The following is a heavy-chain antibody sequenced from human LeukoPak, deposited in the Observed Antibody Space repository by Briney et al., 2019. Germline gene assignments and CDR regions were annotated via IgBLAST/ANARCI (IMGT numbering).Heavy chain of an antibody. V-gene: IGHV3-15*01. Sequence: GGSLRLTLVAYGFNFSNAWMSWVRQAPGKGLEWVGRIKSKTDGGTPDYAAPVKGRFTISRGDSKNTLYLQMNSLKTEDTAVYYCITAYYYDSSGYHPTDWGQGTLVTVSS. D-gene: IGHD3-22*01. J-gene: IGHJ4*02. CDR3: ITAYYYDSSGYHPTD. CDR2: IKSKTDGGTP. CDR1: GFNFSNAW.